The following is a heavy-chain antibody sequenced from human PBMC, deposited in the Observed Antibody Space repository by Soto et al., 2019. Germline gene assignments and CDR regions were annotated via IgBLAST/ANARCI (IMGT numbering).Heavy chain of an antibody. CDR1: GFTFSSYS. CDR2: ISSSSSYI. J-gene: IGHJ4*02. D-gene: IGHD4-17*01. Sequence: GGSLRLSCAASGFTFSSYSMNWVRQAPGKGLEWVSSISSSSSYIYYADSVKGRFTISRDNAKNSLYLQMNSLRAEDTAVYYCARTSETMTTVTNFDYWGQGTLVTVSS. V-gene: IGHV3-21*01. CDR3: ARTSETMTTVTNFDY.